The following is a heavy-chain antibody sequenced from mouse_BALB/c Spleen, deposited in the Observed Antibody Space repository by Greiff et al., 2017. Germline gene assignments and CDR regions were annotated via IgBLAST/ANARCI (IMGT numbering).Heavy chain of an antibody. CDR2: IYPGDGDT. D-gene: IGHD1-1*01. V-gene: IGHV1-87*01. CDR3: ARHGSSGYFDV. CDR1: GYTFTSYW. Sequence: VQLQQSGAELARPGASVKLSCKASGYTFTSYWMQWVKQRPGQGLEWIGAIYPGDGDTRYTQKFKGKATLTADKSSSTAYMQLSSLASEDSAVYYGARHGSSGYFDVWGAGTTVTVSS. J-gene: IGHJ1*01.